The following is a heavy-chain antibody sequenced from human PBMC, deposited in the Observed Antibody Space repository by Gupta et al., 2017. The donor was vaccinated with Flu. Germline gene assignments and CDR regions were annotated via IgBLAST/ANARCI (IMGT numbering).Heavy chain of an antibody. CDR2: ISSSGSTI. D-gene: IGHD3-10*01. CDR1: GFPFSDYY. Sequence: QVQLVESGGGLVKPGGSLRLSCSASGFPFSDYYMSWIRQAPGKGLEWVSYISSSGSTIDYADSVKGRFTISRDNAKNSLYLQMNSLRAEDTAVYYCASLYGSGSYERDYYYYYGMDVWGQGTTVTVSS. V-gene: IGHV3-11*01. J-gene: IGHJ6*02. CDR3: ASLYGSGSYERDYYYYYGMDV.